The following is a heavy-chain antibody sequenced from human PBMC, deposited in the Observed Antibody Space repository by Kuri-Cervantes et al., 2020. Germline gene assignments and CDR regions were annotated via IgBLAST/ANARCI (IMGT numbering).Heavy chain of an antibody. CDR2: ISAYNGNT. V-gene: IGHV1-18*01. Sequence: ASVNVSCKASGYTFTSYGISWVRQAPGQGLEWMGWISAYNGNTNYAQKLQGRVTMTTDTSTSTAYMELSTLRSEDTAVYYCAKRGYSYGELDYWGQGTLVTVSS. CDR3: AKRGYSYGELDY. CDR1: GYTFTSYG. J-gene: IGHJ4*02. D-gene: IGHD5-18*01.